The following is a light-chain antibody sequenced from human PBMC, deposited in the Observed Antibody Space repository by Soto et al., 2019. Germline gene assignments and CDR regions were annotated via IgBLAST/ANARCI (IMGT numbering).Light chain of an antibody. CDR1: QSVSSY. V-gene: IGKV3-11*01. Sequence: EIVLTQSPATLSLSPGERATLSCRASQSVSSYLAWYQQKPGQAPRLLIYDASNRATGIPARFSGSGSGTDFALTISSVVPEDFAVYYCQQRSNWPSTFGGGTKVEIK. J-gene: IGKJ4*01. CDR2: DAS. CDR3: QQRSNWPST.